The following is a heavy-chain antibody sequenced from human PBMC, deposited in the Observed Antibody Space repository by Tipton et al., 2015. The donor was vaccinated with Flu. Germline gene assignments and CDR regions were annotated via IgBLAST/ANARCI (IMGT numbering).Heavy chain of an antibody. CDR1: GGSISSYY. D-gene: IGHD3-10*01. CDR3: ATYYYGSGTQSAFDY. Sequence: TLSLTCTVSGGSISSYYWGWIRQPPGKGLEWIGSIFHGGSTYYNPSLKSRVTISVDTSKNQFSLKLSSVTAADTAAYYCATYYYGSGTQSAFDYWGQGTLLTVSS. J-gene: IGHJ4*02. V-gene: IGHV4-38-2*02. CDR2: IFHGGST.